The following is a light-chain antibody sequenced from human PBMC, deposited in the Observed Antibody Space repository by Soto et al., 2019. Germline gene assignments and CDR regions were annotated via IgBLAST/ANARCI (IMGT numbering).Light chain of an antibody. CDR3: QQYDNSAHT. CDR2: GAY. Sequence: EMVMTQSPATLYVSPGERETLSCRSSQYLSRNLAWYQQRPGQAPRLLIYGAYTSATGIPARFSGSVSGTDFTVTSSSRQAEDFAVYYCQQYDNSAHTFGQGNKLDIK. V-gene: IGKV3-15*01. J-gene: IGKJ2*01. CDR1: QYLSRN.